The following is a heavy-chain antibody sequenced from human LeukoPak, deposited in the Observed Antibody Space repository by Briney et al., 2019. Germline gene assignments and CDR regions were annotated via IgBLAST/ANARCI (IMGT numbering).Heavy chain of an antibody. CDR2: ISDSGST. CDR1: GASISSYY. Sequence: SETLSLTCTVSGASISSYYWSWIRQPPGKGLEWIWYISDSGSTNYNPSLKSRVTMSVDTSKNQFSLKLSSVTAADTAVYYCARDDDSSTYHRGAFDYWGQGTLVTVSS. J-gene: IGHJ4*02. D-gene: IGHD2/OR15-2a*01. V-gene: IGHV4-59*01. CDR3: ARDDDSSTYHRGAFDY.